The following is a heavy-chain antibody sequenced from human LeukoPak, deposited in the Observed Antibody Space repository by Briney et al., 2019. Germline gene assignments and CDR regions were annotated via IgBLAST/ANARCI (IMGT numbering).Heavy chain of an antibody. CDR1: GFTFSDYS. CDR3: ARLHLTRTVVVSTGTSSKFDY. V-gene: IGHV3-23*01. J-gene: IGHJ4*02. CDR2: ISGSGGST. D-gene: IGHD3-22*01. Sequence: GGSLRLSCAGSGFTFSDYSMNWVRQAPGKGLEWVSGISGSGGSTYYVDSVKGRFTISRDNSKNTLYLQMTSLRAEDTALYYCARLHLTRTVVVSTGTSSKFDYWGQGTLVTVSS.